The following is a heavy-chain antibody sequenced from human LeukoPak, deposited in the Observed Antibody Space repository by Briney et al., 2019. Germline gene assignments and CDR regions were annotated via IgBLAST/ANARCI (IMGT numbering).Heavy chain of an antibody. CDR3: ARAARGYSYVFDY. Sequence: SETLSLTCTVSGGSISSGGYYWSWIRQHPGKGLEWIGFIYYSGSTYYNPSLKSRVTFSVDTSKNQFSLKLSSVNAADTAVYYCARAARGYSYVFDYWGQGTLVTVSS. CDR1: GGSISSGGYY. V-gene: IGHV4-31*03. D-gene: IGHD5-18*01. J-gene: IGHJ4*02. CDR2: IYYSGST.